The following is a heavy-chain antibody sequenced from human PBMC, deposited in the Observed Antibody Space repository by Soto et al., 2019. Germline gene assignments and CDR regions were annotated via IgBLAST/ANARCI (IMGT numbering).Heavy chain of an antibody. CDR1: GFTFSSYS. CDR2: ISSSSSYI. J-gene: IGHJ4*02. D-gene: IGHD6-13*01. CDR3: ARDPGQQQLAPY. Sequence: PGGSLRLSCAASGFTFSSYSMNWVRQAPGKGLEWVSSISSSSSYIYYADSVKGRFTISRDNAKNSLYLQMNSLRAEDTAVYYCARDPGQQQLAPYWGQGTRVTVSS. V-gene: IGHV3-21*01.